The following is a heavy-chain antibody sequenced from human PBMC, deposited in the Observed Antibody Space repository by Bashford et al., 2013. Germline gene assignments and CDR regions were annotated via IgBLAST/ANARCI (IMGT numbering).Heavy chain of an antibody. CDR1: GGSISSGGYY. CDR2: IYYSGST. J-gene: IGHJ4*02. CDR3: ARAKMVGGATWGTAFDY. D-gene: IGHD1-26*01. Sequence: SETLSLTCTVSGGSISSGGYYWSWIRQHPGKGLEWIGYIYYSGSTYYNPSLKSRVTISVDTSKNQFSLKLSSVTAADTAVYYCARAKMVGGATWGTAFDYWGQGTLVTVSS. V-gene: IGHV4-31*03.